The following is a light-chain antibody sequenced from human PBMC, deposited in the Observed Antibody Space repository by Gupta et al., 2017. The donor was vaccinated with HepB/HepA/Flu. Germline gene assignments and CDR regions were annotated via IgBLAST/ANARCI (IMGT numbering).Light chain of an antibody. CDR3: QQRSSWPPT. V-gene: IGKV3-11*01. CDR1: QSIISY. J-gene: IGKJ1*01. CDR2: DAS. Sequence: EIVLTQSPATLSLSPGERATLSCRASQSIISYLAWYQQKPGQAPRLLIYDASTRATGIPTRFSGGGFRTDFALTISNLEPEDFAVYYCQQRSSWPPTFGQGTKVEIK.